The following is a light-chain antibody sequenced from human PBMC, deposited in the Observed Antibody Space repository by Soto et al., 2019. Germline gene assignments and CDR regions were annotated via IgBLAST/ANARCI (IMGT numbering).Light chain of an antibody. CDR2: AAS. J-gene: IGKJ3*01. V-gene: IGKV1-8*01. CDR1: PCISSY. Sequence: AIRMTQSPSSFSASTGDRVTITCRSSPCISSYLAWYQQKPGKAPKLLISAASTLQSGVPSRFSGSGSGTDFTLTRICLPSEDFATYYCQQYYRYPAFGTGTKLDIK. CDR3: QQYYRYPA.